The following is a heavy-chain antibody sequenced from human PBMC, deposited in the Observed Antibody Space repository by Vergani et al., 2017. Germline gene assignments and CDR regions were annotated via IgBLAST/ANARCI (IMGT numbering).Heavy chain of an antibody. J-gene: IGHJ4*02. D-gene: IGHD2-2*01. CDR3: AGDGGDVVVPAAIFDY. CDR1: GGTFSSYA. Sequence: QVQLVQSGAEVKKPGSSVKVSCKASGGTFSSYAISWVRQAPGQGLEWMGGIIPIFGTANYAQKFQGRVTITADESTSTAYMELSSLRSEDTAVYYCAGDGGDVVVPAAIFDYWGQGTLVTVSS. CDR2: IIPIFGTA. V-gene: IGHV1-69*12.